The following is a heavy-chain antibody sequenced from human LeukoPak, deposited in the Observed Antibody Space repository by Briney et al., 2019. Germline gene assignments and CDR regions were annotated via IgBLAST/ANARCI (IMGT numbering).Heavy chain of an antibody. CDR3: ATDYYVSGSYYRLFY. CDR2: IRYDGSNK. V-gene: IGHV3-30*02. CDR1: GFTFSSYG. Sequence: GGSLRLPCAASGFTFSSYGMHWVRQAPGKGLEWVAFIRYDGSNKYYADSVKGRFTISRDNSKNTLYLQMNNLRAEDTAIYYRATDYYVSGSYYRLFYWGQGTLVTVSS. D-gene: IGHD3-10*01. J-gene: IGHJ4*02.